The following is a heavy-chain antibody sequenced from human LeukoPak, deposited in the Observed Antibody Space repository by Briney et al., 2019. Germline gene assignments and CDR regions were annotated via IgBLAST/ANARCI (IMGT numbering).Heavy chain of an antibody. J-gene: IGHJ4*02. CDR2: IKQDGSEK. V-gene: IGHV3-7*01. CDR1: GFTFSSYW. CDR3: ARHIGILGEWGFDC. D-gene: IGHD2-8*01. Sequence: GGSLRLSCAASGFTFSSYWMSWVRQAPGKGLEWVANIKQDGSEKYYVDSVKGRFTISRDSAKNSLYLQMNSLRAEDTAVYYCARHIGILGEWGFDCWGQGTLVTVSS.